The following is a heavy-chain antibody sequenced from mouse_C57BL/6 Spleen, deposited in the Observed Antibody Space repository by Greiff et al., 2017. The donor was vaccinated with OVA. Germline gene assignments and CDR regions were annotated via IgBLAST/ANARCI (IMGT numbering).Heavy chain of an antibody. CDR1: GYTFTDYY. CDR3: ARSPGQRDFDY. Sequence: EVQLQQSGPELVKPGASVKISCKASGYTFTDYYMNWVKQSHGKSLEWIGDINPNNGGTSYNQKFKGKATMTVDKSSSTAYMELRSLTSEDSAVYYGARSPGQRDFDYWGQGTTLTVSS. J-gene: IGHJ2*01. V-gene: IGHV1-26*01. D-gene: IGHD3-3*01. CDR2: INPNNGGT.